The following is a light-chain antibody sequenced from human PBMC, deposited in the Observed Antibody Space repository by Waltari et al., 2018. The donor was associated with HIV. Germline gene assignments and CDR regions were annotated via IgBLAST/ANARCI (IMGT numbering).Light chain of an antibody. CDR1: SRDVGSYKP. J-gene: IGLJ2*01. CDR2: EVS. V-gene: IGLV2-23*02. Sequence: QSALTQPASVSGSPGQSITITCTGSSRDVGSYKPVSWYQQHPGKAPRLIIYEVSKRPSGVSNRYSASKSGKTASLTVSGLRAEDEADYYCSSYAGSSTFVIFGGGTKLTVL. CDR3: SSYAGSSTFVI.